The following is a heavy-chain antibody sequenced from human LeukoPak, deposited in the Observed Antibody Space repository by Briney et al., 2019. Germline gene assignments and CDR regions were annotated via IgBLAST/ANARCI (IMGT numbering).Heavy chain of an antibody. V-gene: IGHV3-15*01. D-gene: IGHD6-19*01. J-gene: IGHJ4*02. CDR1: GFTFSSYA. Sequence: GGSLRLSCAASGFTFSSYAMHWVRQAPGKGLEWVGRIKSKTDGGTTDYAAPVKGRFTISRDDSKNTLYLQMNSLKTEDTAVYYCTTDPGIAVAGWGQGTLVTVSS. CDR3: TTDPGIAVAG. CDR2: IKSKTDGGTT.